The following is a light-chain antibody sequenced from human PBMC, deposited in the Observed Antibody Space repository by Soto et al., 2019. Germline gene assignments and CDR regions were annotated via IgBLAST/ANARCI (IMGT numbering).Light chain of an antibody. CDR3: MRATQSHWT. CDR1: QCLLHSDGNTY. J-gene: IGKJ1*01. V-gene: IGKV2-24*01. CDR2: KVS. Sequence: DIVMTQTPLSSPVTLGQAASISCRSSQCLLHSDGNTYLSWFQQRPGQPPRLLIYKVSDRFSAVPERFSGSGAGTDLTMTISRVYAEDVGISYCMRATQSHWTFGQGTKVDIK.